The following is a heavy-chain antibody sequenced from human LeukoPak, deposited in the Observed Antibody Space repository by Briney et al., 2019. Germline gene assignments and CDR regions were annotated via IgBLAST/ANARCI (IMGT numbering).Heavy chain of an antibody. CDR1: GGTFSSYA. J-gene: IGHJ5*02. V-gene: IGHV1-69*04. D-gene: IGHD3-22*01. Sequence: GSSVKVSCRASGGTFSSYAISWVRQAPGQGLEWMGRIIPILGIANYAQKFQGRVTITADKSTSTAYMELSSLRSEDTAVYYCASTGSGYSNWFDPWGQGTLVTVSS. CDR2: IIPILGIA. CDR3: ASTGSGYSNWFDP.